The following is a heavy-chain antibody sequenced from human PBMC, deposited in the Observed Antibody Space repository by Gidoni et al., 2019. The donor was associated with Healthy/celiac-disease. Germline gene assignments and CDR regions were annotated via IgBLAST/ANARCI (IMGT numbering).Heavy chain of an antibody. J-gene: IGHJ6*02. CDR3: ARGFGELGNYYYGMDV. V-gene: IGHV3-13*05. Sequence: EVQLVESGGGLVQPGGSLRLSCSASGFTFRSYDLHWGRQATGKGLELVSAIGTAGDPYYPGSVKGRFTIYRENAKNSLYLQMNSLRAGDTAVYYCARGFGELGNYYYGMDVWGQGTTVTVSS. D-gene: IGHD3-10*01. CDR2: IGTAGDP. CDR1: GFTFRSYD.